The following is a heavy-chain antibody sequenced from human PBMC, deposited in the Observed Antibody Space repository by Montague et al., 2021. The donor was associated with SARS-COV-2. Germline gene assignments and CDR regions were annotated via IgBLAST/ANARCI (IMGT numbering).Heavy chain of an antibody. CDR3: GRGQVPGLVGYYYYGMDV. V-gene: IGHV4-61*02. Sequence: TLSLTCTVSGGSISIGRYYWNWIPQPAGKGLEWIGRIYTSGSTNYNLSLKSRVSISADTSNNQVSLSLSSVTAADTAVYYWGRGQVPGLVGYYYYGMDVWGQGTTVTVSS. CDR1: GGSISIGRYY. J-gene: IGHJ6*02. D-gene: IGHD2-2*01. CDR2: IYTSGST.